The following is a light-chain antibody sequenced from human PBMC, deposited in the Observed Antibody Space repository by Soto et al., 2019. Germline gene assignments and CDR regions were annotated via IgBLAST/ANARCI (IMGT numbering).Light chain of an antibody. V-gene: IGKV1-33*01. CDR2: DTS. CDR3: QQYANLPWT. CDR1: QDISNY. J-gene: IGKJ1*01. Sequence: DIQMTQSPSSLSASIGDRVTITCQASQDISNYLNWYQQKPGKAPKLLIYDTSNLETGVPSRFSGGGSGTSYVIIISRLQPEDIATYYCQQYANLPWTFGRGTKVEVK.